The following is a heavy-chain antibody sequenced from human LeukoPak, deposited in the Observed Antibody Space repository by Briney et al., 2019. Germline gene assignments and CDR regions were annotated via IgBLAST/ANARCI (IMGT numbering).Heavy chain of an antibody. Sequence: GGSLRLSCAASGFTFSSYSMNWVRQAPGKGLEWVSYIRSNSSTIYYVDSVKGRFTISRDNAKNSLYLQVNSLRAEDTAVYYCAREKQGYCSSTSCSYFDSWGHGTLVTVSS. V-gene: IGHV3-48*01. CDR3: AREKQGYCSSTSCSYFDS. D-gene: IGHD2-2*01. CDR2: IRSNSSTI. CDR1: GFTFSSYS. J-gene: IGHJ4*01.